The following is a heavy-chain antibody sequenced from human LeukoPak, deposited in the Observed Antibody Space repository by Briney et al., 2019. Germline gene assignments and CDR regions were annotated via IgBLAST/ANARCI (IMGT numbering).Heavy chain of an antibody. D-gene: IGHD6-6*01. CDR2: ISGDGSGT. CDR1: GFTFSSYW. J-gene: IGHJ3*02. Sequence: GGSLRLSCAASGFTFSSYWMSWVRQAPGKGLEWVSAISGDGSGTYYTDSVKGRFTISRHNSKNTLFLQMNSLRVEDTAVYYCAKGSISSVYHAFDIWGQGTMVTVSS. CDR3: AKGSISSVYHAFDI. V-gene: IGHV3-23*01.